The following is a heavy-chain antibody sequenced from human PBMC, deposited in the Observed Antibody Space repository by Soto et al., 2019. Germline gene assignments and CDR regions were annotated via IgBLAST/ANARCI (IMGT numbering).Heavy chain of an antibody. V-gene: IGHV3-30-3*01. CDR3: ARDRIYYYGSGSYLSTAFDI. D-gene: IGHD3-10*01. CDR1: GFTFSSYA. CDR2: ISYDGSNK. J-gene: IGHJ3*02. Sequence: QVQLVESGGGVVQPGRSLRLSCAASGFTFSSYAMHWVRLAPGKGLEWVAVISYDGSNKYYADSVKGRFTISRDNSKNTLYLQMNSLRAEDTAVYYCARDRIYYYGSGSYLSTAFDIWGQGTMVTVSS.